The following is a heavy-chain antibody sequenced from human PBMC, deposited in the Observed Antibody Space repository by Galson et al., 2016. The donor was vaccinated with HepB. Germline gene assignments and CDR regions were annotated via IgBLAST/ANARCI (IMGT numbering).Heavy chain of an antibody. CDR3: ARASRLDRDLVNWFDP. CDR2: IIPIFNRP. V-gene: IGHV1-69*13. D-gene: IGHD3/OR15-3a*01. Sequence: SVKVSCKASGGTFSSDAISWVRQAPGQGLEWMGGIIPIFNRPHYAQKFQGRLTISAEESTSTGYMELNSLTSADTAVYYCARASRLDRDLVNWFDPWGQGTLVTVSS. CDR1: GGTFSSDA. J-gene: IGHJ5*02.